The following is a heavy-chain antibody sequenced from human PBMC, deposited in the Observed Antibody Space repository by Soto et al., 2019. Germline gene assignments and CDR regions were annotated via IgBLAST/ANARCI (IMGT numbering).Heavy chain of an antibody. J-gene: IGHJ5*02. D-gene: IGHD3-9*01. CDR1: GYTFTSYG. V-gene: IGHV1-18*01. CDR2: ISAYNGNT. Sequence: ASVKVSCKASGYTFTSYGISWVRQAPGQGLEWMGWISAYNGNTNYAQKLQGRVTMTTDTSTSTAYMELRSLRSDDTALFYCARRHILTGYYIDWFDPWGQGTLVTVSS. CDR3: ARRHILTGYYIDWFDP.